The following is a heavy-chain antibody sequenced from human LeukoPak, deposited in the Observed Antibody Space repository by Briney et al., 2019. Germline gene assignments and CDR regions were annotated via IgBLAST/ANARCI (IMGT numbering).Heavy chain of an antibody. Sequence: GGSLRLSCAASGFTVSSNYMSWVRQAPGKGLEWVSVIYSGGSTYYADSVKGRFTISRDNSKNTLYLQMNSLRAEDTAVYYCARQVAGGSYYGFFDYWGQGTLVTVSS. V-gene: IGHV3-53*01. J-gene: IGHJ4*02. CDR2: IYSGGST. CDR3: ARQVAGGSYYGFFDY. CDR1: GFTVSSNY. D-gene: IGHD1-26*01.